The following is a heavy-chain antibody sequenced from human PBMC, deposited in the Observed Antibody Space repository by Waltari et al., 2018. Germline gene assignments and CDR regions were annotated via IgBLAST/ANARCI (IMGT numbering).Heavy chain of an antibody. Sequence: QVQLVQSGAEVKKPGASVKVSCKVSGYTLTELSMHWVRQAPGKGLEWMGGFDPEDGETIYAQKFQGRVTMTEDTSTDTAYMELSSLRSEDTAVYYCATSRRRGYYDSSGYGRGDDAFDIWGQGTMLTVSS. D-gene: IGHD3-22*01. CDR3: ATSRRRGYYDSSGYGRGDDAFDI. CDR2: FDPEDGET. J-gene: IGHJ3*02. V-gene: IGHV1-24*01. CDR1: GYTLTELS.